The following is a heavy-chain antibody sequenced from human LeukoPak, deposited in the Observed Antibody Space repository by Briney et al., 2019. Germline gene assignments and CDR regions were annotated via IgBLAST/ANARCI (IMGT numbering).Heavy chain of an antibody. CDR2: IRYDGSNK. Sequence: GGSLRLSCAASGFTFSSYGMHWVRQAPGKGLEWVAFIRYDGSNKYYADSVKGRFTISRDNSKNTLYLQMNSLRAEDTAVYYCAKDPHDCSGGSCYFGWYFDYWGQGTLVTVSS. D-gene: IGHD2-15*01. J-gene: IGHJ4*02. V-gene: IGHV3-30*02. CDR3: AKDPHDCSGGSCYFGWYFDY. CDR1: GFTFSSYG.